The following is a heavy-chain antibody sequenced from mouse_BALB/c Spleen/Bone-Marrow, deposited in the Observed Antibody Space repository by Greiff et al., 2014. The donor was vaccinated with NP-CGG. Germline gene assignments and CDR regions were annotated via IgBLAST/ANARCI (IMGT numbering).Heavy chain of an antibody. J-gene: IGHJ4*01. CDR3: ARGDWDEAMDY. CDR2: INSGGSYT. Sequence: EVQLVESGGGLVKPGGSLKLSCAASGFTFSSYAMSWVRQTPEKRLEWVATINSGGSYTYYPDSVKGRFTISRDNAKSTLYLQMSSLRSEDTAMYYCARGDWDEAMDYWGQGTSVTVST. V-gene: IGHV5-9-3*01. D-gene: IGHD4-1*01. CDR1: GFTFSSYA.